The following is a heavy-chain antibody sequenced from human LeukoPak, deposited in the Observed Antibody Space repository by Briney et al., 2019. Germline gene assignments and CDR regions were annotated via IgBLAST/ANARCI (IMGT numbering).Heavy chain of an antibody. J-gene: IGHJ4*02. Sequence: AVKVSCKASEYTLTGSYIHWLRQAPRRGREWMGWIKHNSGGTNYAQKFQGRVTMTKDTSINTANMELNSLTSDDTAVYYCATGSTGFFDYWGQGTLVTVSS. CDR1: EYTLTGSY. CDR3: ATGSTGFFDY. D-gene: IGHD1-7*01. V-gene: IGHV1-2*02. CDR2: IKHNSGGT.